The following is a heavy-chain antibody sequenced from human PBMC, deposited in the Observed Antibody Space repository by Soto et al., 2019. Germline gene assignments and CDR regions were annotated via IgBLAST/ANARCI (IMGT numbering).Heavy chain of an antibody. Sequence: ASVKVSCKVSGYTLTELSMHWVRQAPGKGLEWMGGFDPEDGETIYAQKFQGRVTMTEDTSTDTAYMELSSLRSEDTAVYYCATDHIAVAGYEVDYWGQGTLVTVSS. CDR1: GYTLTELS. CDR2: FDPEDGET. D-gene: IGHD6-19*01. CDR3: ATDHIAVAGYEVDY. V-gene: IGHV1-24*01. J-gene: IGHJ4*02.